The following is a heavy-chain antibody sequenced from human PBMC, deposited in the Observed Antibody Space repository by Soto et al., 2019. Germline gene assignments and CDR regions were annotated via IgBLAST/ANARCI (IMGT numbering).Heavy chain of an antibody. CDR2: ISGSGGST. CDR1: GFTFSSYA. D-gene: IGHD5-12*01. V-gene: IGHV3-23*01. J-gene: IGHJ6*02. Sequence: GGSLRLSCAASGFTFSSYAMSWVRQAPGKGLEWVSAISGSGGSTYYADSVKGRFTISRDNSKNTLYLQMNSLRAEDTAVYYCAKGGGWLQPRGVDIMDVWGQGTTVTVSS. CDR3: AKGGGWLQPRGVDIMDV.